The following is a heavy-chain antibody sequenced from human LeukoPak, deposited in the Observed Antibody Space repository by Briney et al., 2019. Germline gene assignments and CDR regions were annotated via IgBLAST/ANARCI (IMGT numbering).Heavy chain of an antibody. V-gene: IGHV4-39*07. J-gene: IGHJ5*02. CDR3: AREYYDFWSGYYTPLNWFDP. CDR1: GGSISSSSYY. D-gene: IGHD3-3*01. CDR2: IYYSGST. Sequence: PSETLSLTCTVSGGSISSSSYYWGWIRQPPGKGLEWIGSIYYSGSTYYNPSLKSRVTISVDTSKNQFSLKLSSVTAADTAVYYCAREYYDFWSGYYTPLNWFDPWGQGTLVTVSS.